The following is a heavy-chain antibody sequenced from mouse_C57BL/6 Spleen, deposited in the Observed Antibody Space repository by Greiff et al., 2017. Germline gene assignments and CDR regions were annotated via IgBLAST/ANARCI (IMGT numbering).Heavy chain of an antibody. CDR1: GFTFSDYY. V-gene: IGHV5-16*01. CDR3: ARASYGSSYGYYAMDY. D-gene: IGHD1-1*01. Sequence: EVKVVESEGGLVQPGSSMKLSCTASGFTFSDYYMAWVRQVPEKGLEWVANINYDGSSTYYLDSLKSRFIISRDNAKNILYLQMSSLKSEDTATYYCARASYGSSYGYYAMDYWGQGTSVTVSS. J-gene: IGHJ4*01. CDR2: INYDGSST.